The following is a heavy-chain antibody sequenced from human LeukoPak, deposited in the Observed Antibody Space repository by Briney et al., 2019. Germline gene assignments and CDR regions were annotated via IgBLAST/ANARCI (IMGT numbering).Heavy chain of an antibody. Sequence: SETLSLTCTVSGGSISSYYWSWIRQPPGKGLEWIGYIYYSGSINYNPSLKSRVTISVDTSKNQFSLRLSSVTAADTAVYYCARSTIAVGRYWYFDLWGRGTLFTVSS. CDR2: IYYSGSI. CDR3: ARSTIAVGRYWYFDL. V-gene: IGHV4-59*01. CDR1: GGSISSYY. D-gene: IGHD2-15*01. J-gene: IGHJ2*01.